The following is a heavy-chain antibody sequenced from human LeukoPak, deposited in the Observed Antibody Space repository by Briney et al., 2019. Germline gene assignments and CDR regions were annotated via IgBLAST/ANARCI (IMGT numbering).Heavy chain of an antibody. D-gene: IGHD6-19*01. CDR3: ARHQVLGSSGWYKVGMDV. J-gene: IGHJ6*02. CDR2: FYYSGST. CDR1: GGSISSYY. Sequence: PSETLSLTCTGSGGSISSYYWSWIRQSPGMGLEWIGYFYYSGSTNYYPSLKSRVTISVDMSKNQFSLKLSSVTAADTAVYYCARHQVLGSSGWYKVGMDVWGQGTTVTVSS. V-gene: IGHV4-59*08.